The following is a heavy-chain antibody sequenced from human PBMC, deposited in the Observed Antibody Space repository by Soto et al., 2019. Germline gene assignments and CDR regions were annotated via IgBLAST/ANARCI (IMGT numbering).Heavy chain of an antibody. V-gene: IGHV3-23*01. J-gene: IGHJ4*02. CDR3: AKGRGGSGSLTPRVDF. CDR2: ISGGGDTT. D-gene: IGHD3-10*01. CDR1: GFTFNNYA. Sequence: EVQLLESWGGLVQPGGSLRLSCAASGFTFNNYAMTWFRQAPGKGLEWVSAISGGGDTTSYADSVKGRFTVSRDGSKNTLYLQMSSLRAEDTALYYCAKGRGGSGSLTPRVDFWGQGTLVTVSS.